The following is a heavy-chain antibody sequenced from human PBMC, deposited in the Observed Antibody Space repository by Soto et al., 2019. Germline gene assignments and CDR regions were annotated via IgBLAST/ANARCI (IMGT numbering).Heavy chain of an antibody. CDR1: GFTFSSYA. V-gene: IGHV3-30-3*01. D-gene: IGHD1-26*01. Sequence: GGSLRLSCAASGFTFSSYAMHWVRQAPGKGLEWVAVISYDGSNKYYADSVKGRFTISRDNSKNTLYLQMNSLRAEDTAVYYCARDGALGEWELHYGMDVWGQGTTVTVSS. CDR2: ISYDGSNK. J-gene: IGHJ6*02. CDR3: ARDGALGEWELHYGMDV.